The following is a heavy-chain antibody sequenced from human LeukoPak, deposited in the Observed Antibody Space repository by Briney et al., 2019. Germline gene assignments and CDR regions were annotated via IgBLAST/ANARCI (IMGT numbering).Heavy chain of an antibody. J-gene: IGHJ3*02. Sequence: SETLSLTCTVSGGSIGRYYWSWIRQPPGKGLEWIGFSHISGNTIYSPSLKSRVTISLDTSKNQFSLRLSSVTAADTALYYCARHDEIAVITNFFNIWGQGTMVTVSS. CDR2: SHISGNT. CDR1: GGSIGRYY. D-gene: IGHD3-22*01. CDR3: ARHDEIAVITNFFNI. V-gene: IGHV4-4*09.